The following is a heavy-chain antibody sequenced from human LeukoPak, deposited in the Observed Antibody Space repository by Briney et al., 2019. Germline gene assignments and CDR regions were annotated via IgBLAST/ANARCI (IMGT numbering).Heavy chain of an antibody. CDR1: GFTVSSNY. V-gene: IGHV3-66*02. Sequence: GGSLRLSCAPSGFTVSSNYMSWPRRAPGKGLEWLSFIYSGGSTYYADSVKGRFTISRDNSKNTLYLQMNSLRAEDTTVYYCARVAAAGTIYYYYMDVWGKGTTVTVSS. CDR2: IYSGGST. D-gene: IGHD6-13*01. J-gene: IGHJ6*03. CDR3: ARVAAAGTIYYYYMDV.